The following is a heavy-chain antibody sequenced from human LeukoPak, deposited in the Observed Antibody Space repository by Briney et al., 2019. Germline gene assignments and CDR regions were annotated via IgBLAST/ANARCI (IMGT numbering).Heavy chain of an antibody. CDR3: ARHVSQEDGSKRGFDY. CDR2: ISYSGST. J-gene: IGHJ4*02. CDR1: GGSISSRPYD. V-gene: IGHV4-39*01. Sequence: SETLSLTCTVSGGSISSRPYDWGWIRQPPGKGLEYIGSISYSGSTYYNPSLRSRVTISVDTSKNQFSLKLSSVTAADTAVFYCARHVSQEDGSKRGFDYRGQGTLVTVSS. D-gene: IGHD5-24*01.